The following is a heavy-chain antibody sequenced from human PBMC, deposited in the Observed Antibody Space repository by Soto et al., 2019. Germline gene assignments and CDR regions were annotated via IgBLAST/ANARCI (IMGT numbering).Heavy chain of an antibody. D-gene: IGHD3-10*01. CDR3: ARVSRPYGSGSYYKTPGLDD. Sequence: PSETLSLTCAVYGGSFSGYYWSWIRQPPGKGLEWIGEINHSGSTNYNPSLKSRVTISVDTSKNQFSLKLSSVTAADTAVYYCARVSRPYGSGSYYKTPGLDDWGQGTLVTVSS. CDR1: GGSFSGYY. J-gene: IGHJ4*02. V-gene: IGHV4-34*01. CDR2: INHSGST.